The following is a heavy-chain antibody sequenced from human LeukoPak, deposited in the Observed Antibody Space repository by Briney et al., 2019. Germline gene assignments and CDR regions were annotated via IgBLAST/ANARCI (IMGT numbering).Heavy chain of an antibody. CDR2: ISSSSSYI. V-gene: IGHV3-21*01. CDR3: ARGPLTGAYHYYGMDV. J-gene: IGHJ6*02. CDR1: GFTFSSYS. Sequence: GGSLRLSCAASGFTFSSYSMNWVRQAPGKGLEWVSSISSSSSYIYYADSVKGRFTISRDNAKNSLYLQMNSLRAEDTAVYYCARGPLTGAYHYYGMDVWGQGTTVTVSS. D-gene: IGHD1-20*01.